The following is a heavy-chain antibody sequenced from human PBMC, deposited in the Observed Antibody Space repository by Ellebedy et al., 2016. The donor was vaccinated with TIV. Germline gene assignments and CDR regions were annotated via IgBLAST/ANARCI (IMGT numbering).Heavy chain of an antibody. J-gene: IGHJ3*02. CDR3: ASERLSSGYSVGNAFDM. CDR2: VYYRGNI. V-gene: IGHV4-59*01. Sequence: MPSETLSLTCTLSGDSIRDYYWSWIRQPPGKGLEWLGYVYYRGNINYNPSLKSRLTLSVDTSNNEISLRLTSVTAADTAVYYCASERLSSGYSVGNAFDMWGQGTRVTVST. CDR1: GDSIRDYY. D-gene: IGHD3-22*01.